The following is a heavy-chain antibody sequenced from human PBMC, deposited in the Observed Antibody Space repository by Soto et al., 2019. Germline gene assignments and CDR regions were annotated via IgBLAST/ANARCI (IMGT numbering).Heavy chain of an antibody. Sequence: QVQLVQSGAEVKKPGASVKVSCKASGYTFTRYYTHWVRQAPGQGLEWMGIINPSGGSTSYAQKLQRRVTMTGDPSTSTVYMELSSLRSEATAVYYCARGQWSAVVVIPFDYWGQGALGTVSS. J-gene: IGHJ4*02. CDR3: ARGQWSAVVVIPFDY. V-gene: IGHV1-46*04. CDR2: INPSGGST. D-gene: IGHD3-22*01. CDR1: GYTFTRYY.